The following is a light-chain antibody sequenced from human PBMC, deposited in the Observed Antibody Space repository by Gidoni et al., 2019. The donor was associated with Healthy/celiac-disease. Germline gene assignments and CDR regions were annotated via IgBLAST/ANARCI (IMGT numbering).Light chain of an antibody. CDR2: GAS. J-gene: IGKJ1*01. V-gene: IGKV3-15*01. Sequence: EIVMTQSPATLSVSPGERATLSCRPSQSVSSNLAWYQQKPGQAPRLLIYGASTRATGIPARVSGSGSGTEFTLTISSLQSEDFAVYYCQQYNNWWTFGQGTKVEIK. CDR3: QQYNNWWT. CDR1: QSVSSN.